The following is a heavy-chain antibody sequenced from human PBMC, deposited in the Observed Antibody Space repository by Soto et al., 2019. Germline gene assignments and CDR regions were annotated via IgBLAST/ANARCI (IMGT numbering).Heavy chain of an antibody. V-gene: IGHV3-30*18. J-gene: IGHJ2*01. CDR1: GFTFSSYG. CDR2: ISYDGSNK. Sequence: QVQLVESGGGVVQPGRSLRLSCAASGFTFSSYGMHWVRQAPGKGLEWVAVISYDGSNKYYADSVKGRFTISRDNSKNTLYLQMNSLRAEDTAVYYCAKGVLLIDYGDADWYFDLWGRGTLVTVSS. CDR3: AKGVLLIDYGDADWYFDL. D-gene: IGHD4-17*01.